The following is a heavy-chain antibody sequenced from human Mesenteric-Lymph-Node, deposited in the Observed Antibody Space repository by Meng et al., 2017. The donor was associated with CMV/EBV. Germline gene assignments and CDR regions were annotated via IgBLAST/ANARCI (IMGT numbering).Heavy chain of an antibody. D-gene: IGHD2-8*01. CDR3: AREVQVSDPWAYFFDY. V-gene: IGHV4-30-4*08. CDR1: SITSGDYY. J-gene: IGHJ4*02. Sequence: SITSGDYYWTWIRQPPGKGLEWIGYIYSTGTTYYDPSLQSRVTISIDTSKNHFSLNLNSVTAADTAVYYCAREVQVSDPWAYFFDYWGQGTLVTVSS. CDR2: IYSTGTT.